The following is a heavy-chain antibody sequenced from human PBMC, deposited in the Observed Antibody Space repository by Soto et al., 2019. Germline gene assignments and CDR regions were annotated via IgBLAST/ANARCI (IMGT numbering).Heavy chain of an antibody. CDR3: WRDRGGSGYFDY. J-gene: IGHJ4*02. CDR2: IWYDGSNK. CDR1: GFTFSNHG. Sequence: QVQLVESGGGVVQPGRSLRLSCAASGFTFSNHGMHWVRQAPGKGLQWVALIWYDGSNKYYADSVKGRFTISRDNSKNTLYLQMNSLRAEDTAVDYCWRDRGGSGYFDYWGQGALVTVSS. V-gene: IGHV3-33*01. D-gene: IGHD3-10*01.